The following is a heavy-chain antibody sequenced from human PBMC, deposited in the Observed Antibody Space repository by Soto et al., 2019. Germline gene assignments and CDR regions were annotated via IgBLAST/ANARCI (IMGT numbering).Heavy chain of an antibody. CDR2: IYWNAEK. V-gene: IGHV2-5*01. D-gene: IGHD3-10*01. CDR1: GFSLTTTGLG. J-gene: IGHJ5*02. CDR3: AHEGFGSDNWFDA. Sequence: QITLKESGPTLVTPTQTLTLTCTFSGFSLTTTGLGVAWIRQPPGKALEWLALIYWNAEKRYRPSLRSRLTITKDPSKNHVVLTMTDMDPVDTATYYCAHEGFGSDNWFDAWGQGTLVIVSS.